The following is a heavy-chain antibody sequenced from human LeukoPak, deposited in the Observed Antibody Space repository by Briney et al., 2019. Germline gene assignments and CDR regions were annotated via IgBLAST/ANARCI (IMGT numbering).Heavy chain of an antibody. D-gene: IGHD4-17*01. J-gene: IGHJ5*02. CDR2: INSDGSST. CDR1: GFSFSSYW. CDR3: AKSPMTTVTNWFDP. V-gene: IGHV3-74*01. Sequence: GGSLRLSCAGSGFSFSSYWMHWVRQAPGKGLVWVSRINSDGSSTSYADSVKGRFTISRDNAKNTLYLQMNSLRAEDTAVYYCAKSPMTTVTNWFDPWGQGTLVTVSS.